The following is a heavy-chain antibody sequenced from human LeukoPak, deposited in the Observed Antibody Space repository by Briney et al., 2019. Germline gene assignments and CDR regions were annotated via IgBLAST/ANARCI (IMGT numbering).Heavy chain of an antibody. J-gene: IGHJ4*02. V-gene: IGHV1-2*02. CDR1: GYTFTGYY. CDR2: SNPNSGAT. CDR3: ARDERYSYGDNHYPDLGF. D-gene: IGHD4/OR15-4a*01. Sequence: ASVKVSCKAFGYTFTGYYLFWVRQAPGQGLEWMGWSNPNSGATKYAQKFQGRVTLTTDTSIRTTYMELSSLRSDDTDVYYCARDERYSYGDNHYPDLGFWGQGTPVTVSS.